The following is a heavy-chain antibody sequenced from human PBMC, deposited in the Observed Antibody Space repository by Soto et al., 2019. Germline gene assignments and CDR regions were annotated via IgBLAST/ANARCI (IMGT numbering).Heavy chain of an antibody. CDR2: IIPILGIV. CDR3: AGLGWEGSFDY. J-gene: IGHJ4*02. Sequence: QVQLVQSGAEVKKPGSSVKVSCKASGGTFSSYTISWVRQAPGQGLEWMGRIIPILGIVNYAQKFQGRVTIPADKSTSTAYMELSSLRSEDTAVYYCAGLGWEGSFDYWGQGTLVTVSS. V-gene: IGHV1-69*02. CDR1: GGTFSSYT. D-gene: IGHD3-10*01.